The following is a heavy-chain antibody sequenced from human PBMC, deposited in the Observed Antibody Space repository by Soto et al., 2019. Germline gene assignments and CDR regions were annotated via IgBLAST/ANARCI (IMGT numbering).Heavy chain of an antibody. D-gene: IGHD5-12*01. CDR1: GYTFTGYY. CDR2: INPNSGGT. Sequence: EASVKVSCKASGYTFTGYYMHWVRQAPGQGLEWMGWINPNSGGTNYAQKFQGWVTMTRDTSISTAYMELSRLRSDDTAVYYCARGEFQWLRALQLSGGMDVWGQGTTVTVSS. J-gene: IGHJ6*02. CDR3: ARGEFQWLRALQLSGGMDV. V-gene: IGHV1-2*04.